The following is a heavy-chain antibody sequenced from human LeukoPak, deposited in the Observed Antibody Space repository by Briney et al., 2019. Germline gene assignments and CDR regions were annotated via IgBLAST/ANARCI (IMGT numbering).Heavy chain of an antibody. CDR1: GFNFSSFA. CDR3: AKGPGSWPCYFDY. J-gene: IGHJ4*02. D-gene: IGHD6-13*01. CDR2: ISASGSPT. Sequence: GRPLRLSCAASGFNFSSFAMTWVRQAPGKRLEWVSLISASGSPTYYADSVKGRFTISRDNSKNTLYLQMNSLRADDTAVYYCAKGPGSWPCYFDYWGQGTLVTVSS. V-gene: IGHV3-23*01.